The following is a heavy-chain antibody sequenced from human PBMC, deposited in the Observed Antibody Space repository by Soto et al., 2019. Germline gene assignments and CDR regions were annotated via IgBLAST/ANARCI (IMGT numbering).Heavy chain of an antibody. CDR2: IWYDGSNK. CDR3: ARAWGYSGYDNAFDI. D-gene: IGHD5-12*01. Sequence: PGGSLRLSCAASGFTFSSYGMHWVRQAPGKGLEWVAVIWYDGSNKYYADSVKGRFTISRDNSKNTLYLQMNSLRAEDTAVYYCARAWGYSGYDNAFDIWGQGTMVTVSS. CDR1: GFTFSSYG. V-gene: IGHV3-33*01. J-gene: IGHJ3*02.